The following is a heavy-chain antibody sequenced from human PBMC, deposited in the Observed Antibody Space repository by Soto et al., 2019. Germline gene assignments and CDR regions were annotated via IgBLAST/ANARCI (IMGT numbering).Heavy chain of an antibody. CDR2: IYYSGST. Sequence: QVQLQESGPGLVKPSETLSLTCTVSGGSISSYYWSWIRQPPGKGLEWIGYIYYSGSTNYNPSLQSRVTIASDTAMTQFSLQRSSVTAADTAVYYCARRYGSCFAYWGQGTLVTVSS. J-gene: IGHJ4*02. D-gene: IGHD5-18*01. CDR3: ARRYGSCFAY. V-gene: IGHV4-59*08. CDR1: GGSISSYY.